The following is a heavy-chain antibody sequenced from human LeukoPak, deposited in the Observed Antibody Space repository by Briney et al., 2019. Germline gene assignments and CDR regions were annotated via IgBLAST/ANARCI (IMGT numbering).Heavy chain of an antibody. CDR3: AKQEYYYDSSGYYYGGLNY. Sequence: GRSLKLSCAASGFTFSSYGMHWVRQAPGKGLEWVAVISYDGSNKYYADSVKGRFTISRDNSKNTLYLQMNSLRAEDTAVYYCAKQEYYYDSSGYYYGGLNYWGQGTLVTVSS. D-gene: IGHD3-22*01. CDR1: GFTFSSYG. CDR2: ISYDGSNK. J-gene: IGHJ4*02. V-gene: IGHV3-30*18.